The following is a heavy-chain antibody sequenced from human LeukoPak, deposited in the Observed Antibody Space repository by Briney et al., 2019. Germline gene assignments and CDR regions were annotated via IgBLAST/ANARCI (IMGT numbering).Heavy chain of an antibody. CDR3: TRDANAWSRDY. Sequence: PGGSLRLSCAASGFTFTTTGMTWIRQAPGKGPEWVSTINFRGDPYYPDSLKGRFTVSRDNAKNSVFLQMTSLRAEDTAVYYCTRDANAWSRDYWGQGTLVTVSS. D-gene: IGHD4/OR15-4a*01. V-gene: IGHV3-21*01. J-gene: IGHJ4*02. CDR1: GFTFTTTG. CDR2: INFRGDP.